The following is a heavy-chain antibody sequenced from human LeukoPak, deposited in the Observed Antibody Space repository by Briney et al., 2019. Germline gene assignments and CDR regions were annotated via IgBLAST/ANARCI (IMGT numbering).Heavy chain of an antibody. CDR1: GFSLSSHA. CDR3: AKDGDSYDSSGAFDY. D-gene: IGHD3-22*01. V-gene: IGHV3-33*03. CDR2: VWFDGSST. J-gene: IGHJ4*02. Sequence: GGSLRLSCAASGFSLSSHAMHWVRQAPGTGMEWVAVVWFDGSSTSYGDSVRGRFNISRDDSKNTVFLQMNSLRAEDTAVYYCAKDGDSYDSSGAFDYWGKGTLVTVSS.